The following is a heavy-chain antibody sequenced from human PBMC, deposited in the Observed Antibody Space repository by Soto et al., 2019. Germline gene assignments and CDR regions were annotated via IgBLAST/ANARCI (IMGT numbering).Heavy chain of an antibody. CDR3: AGSYDSSGYYYY. V-gene: IGHV1-69*13. CDR1: GGTFSSYA. D-gene: IGHD3-22*01. Sequence: SVKVSCKASGGTFSSYAISWVRQAPGQGLEWMGGIIPIFGTANYAQKFQGRVTITADESTSTAYMELSGLRSEGTAVYYCAGSYDSSGYYYYWGQGTLVTVSS. J-gene: IGHJ4*02. CDR2: IIPIFGTA.